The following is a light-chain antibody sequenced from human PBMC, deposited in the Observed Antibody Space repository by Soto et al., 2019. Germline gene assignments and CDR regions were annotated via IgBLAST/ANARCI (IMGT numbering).Light chain of an antibody. V-gene: IGKV3-11*01. CDR3: QQRSNWPPSIT. J-gene: IGKJ5*01. Sequence: EIVLTQSPSTLSFSPWERSTLSFVASQSVSSYLAWYQQKPGQAPRLLIYDASNRATGIPARFSGSGSGTDFTLTISSLEPEDFAVYYCQQRSNWPPSITFGQGTRLEIK. CDR2: DAS. CDR1: QSVSSY.